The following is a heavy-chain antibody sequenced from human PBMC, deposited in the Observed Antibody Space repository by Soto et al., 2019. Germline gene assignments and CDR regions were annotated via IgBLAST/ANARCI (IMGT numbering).Heavy chain of an antibody. CDR3: ARTLVLRYLEYYFDY. CDR1: GGSISSYY. V-gene: IGHV4-59*08. Sequence: SETLSLTCTVSGGSISSYYWSWIRQPPGKGLEWIGYIYYSGSTNYNPSLKSRVTISVDTSKNQFSLKLSSVTAADTAVYYCARTLVLRYLEYYFDYWGQGTLVTVSS. CDR2: IYYSGST. J-gene: IGHJ4*02. D-gene: IGHD3-9*01.